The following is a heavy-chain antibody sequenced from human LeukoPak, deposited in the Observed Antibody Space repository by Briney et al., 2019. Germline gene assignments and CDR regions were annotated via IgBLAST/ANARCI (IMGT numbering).Heavy chain of an antibody. Sequence: SETLSLTCTVSGGSISSHYWSWIRQPPGKGLEWIGYIYYSGSTNYNPSLKSRVTISVDTSENQFSLKLSSVTAADTAVYYCARVGVYYDILTGYYFDYWGQGTLVTVSS. CDR2: IYYSGST. D-gene: IGHD3-9*01. V-gene: IGHV4-59*11. CDR1: GGSISSHY. CDR3: ARVGVYYDILTGYYFDY. J-gene: IGHJ4*02.